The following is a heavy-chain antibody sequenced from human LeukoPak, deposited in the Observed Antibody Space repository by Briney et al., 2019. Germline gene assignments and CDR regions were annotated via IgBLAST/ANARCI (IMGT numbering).Heavy chain of an antibody. CDR3: ARQSVVVPAAGGDWFDP. CDR2: IYTSGST. V-gene: IGHV4-4*07. J-gene: IGHJ5*02. Sequence: SETLSLTCTVSGGSIGSYYWSWIRQPAGKGLEWIGRIYTSGSTNYNPSLKSRVTMSVDTSKNQFSLKLSSVTAADTAVYYCARQSVVVPAAGGDWFDPWGQGTLVTVSS. CDR1: GGSIGSYY. D-gene: IGHD2-2*01.